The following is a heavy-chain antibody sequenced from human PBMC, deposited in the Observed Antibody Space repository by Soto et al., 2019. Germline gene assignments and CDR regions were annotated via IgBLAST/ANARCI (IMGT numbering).Heavy chain of an antibody. V-gene: IGHV1-8*01. CDR1: GYTFTSYE. Sequence: QVQLVQSGAEMKKPGASVKVPCKASGYTFTSYEINWVRQATGQGLEWMGWMNPNSGDTGYAQTFQGRVTMTRDTSISTAYMELSSLRSEDTAVYYCARAGLLSYAFDIWGQGTMVTVSS. J-gene: IGHJ3*02. CDR3: ARAGLLSYAFDI. D-gene: IGHD2-15*01. CDR2: MNPNSGDT.